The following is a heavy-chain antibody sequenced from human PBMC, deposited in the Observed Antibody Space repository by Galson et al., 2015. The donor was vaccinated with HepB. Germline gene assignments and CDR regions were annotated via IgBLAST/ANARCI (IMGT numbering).Heavy chain of an antibody. J-gene: IGHJ2*01. V-gene: IGHV3-30*18. Sequence: SLRLSCAASGFTFSSHGIHWVRQAPGKGLEWVAVISSGGGTQYLADSVRGRVTLSRDNPKNTVYLQMNSLGAEDAAVYYCAKEIMVHAGDWYFDLWGRGTLVTVSS. CDR1: GFTFSSHG. CDR3: AKEIMVHAGDWYFDL. CDR2: ISSGGGTQ. D-gene: IGHD2-8*01.